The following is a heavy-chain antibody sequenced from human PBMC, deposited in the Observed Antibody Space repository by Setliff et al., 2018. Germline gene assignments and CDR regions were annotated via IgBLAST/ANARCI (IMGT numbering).Heavy chain of an antibody. CDR3: ARDQWVRSPPLYFSYSMDD. J-gene: IGHJ6*02. V-gene: IGHV4-4*07. Sequence: LSLTCTVSGGSIINSYYWSWIRQPAGKGLEWIGRISTSGSTNYNPSLKSRVTVSLDTSKNQFSLKLTSVTAADTAVYYCARDQWVRSPPLYFSYSMDDWGQGTTVTVSS. D-gene: IGHD5-12*01. CDR1: GGSIINSYY. CDR2: ISTSGST.